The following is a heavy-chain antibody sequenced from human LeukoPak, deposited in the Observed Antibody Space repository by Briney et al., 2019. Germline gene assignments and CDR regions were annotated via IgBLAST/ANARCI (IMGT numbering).Heavy chain of an antibody. CDR2: IKQDASEK. Sequence: GGSLRLSCAASGFTFSIYWMSWVRQAPGKGLEWVANIKQDASEKYYVDSVKGRFTISRDNAKNSLYLQMNYLRAEDTAVYYRAREYGGSYFFDYWGQGTLVTVSS. J-gene: IGHJ4*02. CDR3: AREYGGSYFFDY. D-gene: IGHD1-26*01. V-gene: IGHV3-7*01. CDR1: GFTFSIYW.